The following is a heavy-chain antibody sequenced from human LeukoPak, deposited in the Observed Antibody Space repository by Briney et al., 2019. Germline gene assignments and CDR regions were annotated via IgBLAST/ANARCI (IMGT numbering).Heavy chain of an antibody. V-gene: IGHV3-20*04. CDR2: INWNGGST. J-gene: IGHJ4*02. CDR1: GFTFDDYG. D-gene: IGHD5-12*01. Sequence: GESLRLSCAASGFTFDDYGMSWVRQAPGKRLEWVSGINWNGGSTGYADSVKGRFTISRDNAKNSLYLQMNSLRAEDTALYYCARGGCDPPSFDYWGQGTLVTVSS. CDR3: ARGGCDPPSFDY.